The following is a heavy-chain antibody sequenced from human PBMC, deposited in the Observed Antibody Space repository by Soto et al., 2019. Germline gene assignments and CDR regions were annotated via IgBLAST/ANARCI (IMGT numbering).Heavy chain of an antibody. J-gene: IGHJ4*02. CDR3: ARGRYGDY. V-gene: IGHV1-18*01. CDR1: GYIFTSYG. Sequence: QVHLVQSGAEVKKPGASVKVPCKGSGYIFTSYGITWVRQAPGQGLEWMGWISAHNGNTDYVQKLQGRVTVTRDTSTSTAYMELRSLSSDDTAVYYCARGRYGDYWGQGALVTVSS. D-gene: IGHD1-1*01. CDR2: ISAHNGNT.